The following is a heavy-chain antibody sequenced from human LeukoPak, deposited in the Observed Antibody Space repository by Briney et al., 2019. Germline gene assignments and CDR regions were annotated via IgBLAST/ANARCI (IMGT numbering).Heavy chain of an antibody. V-gene: IGHV4-34*01. J-gene: IGHJ4*02. D-gene: IGHD3-9*01. Sequence: SETLSLTCAVYGGSFSGYYWSWIRQPPGKGLEWIGETNHSGSTNYNPSLKSRVTISVDTSKNQFSLKLSSVTAADTAVYYCARADWSQFDYWGQGTLVTVSS. CDR2: TNHSGST. CDR3: ARADWSQFDY. CDR1: GGSFSGYY.